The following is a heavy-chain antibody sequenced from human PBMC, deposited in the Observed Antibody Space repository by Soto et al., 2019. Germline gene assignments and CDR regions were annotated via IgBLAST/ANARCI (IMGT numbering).Heavy chain of an antibody. CDR2: IYYSGST. CDR1: GGSISSYY. CDR3: ARVRRGSGWAGGSEGGLYYYYYMDV. D-gene: IGHD6-19*01. J-gene: IGHJ6*03. Sequence: SETLSLTCTVSGGSISSYYWSWIRQPPGKGLEWIGYIYYSGSTNYNPSLKSRVTISVDTSKNQFSLKLSSVTAADTAVYYCARVRRGSGWAGGSEGGLYYYYYMDVWGKGTTVTVSS. V-gene: IGHV4-59*01.